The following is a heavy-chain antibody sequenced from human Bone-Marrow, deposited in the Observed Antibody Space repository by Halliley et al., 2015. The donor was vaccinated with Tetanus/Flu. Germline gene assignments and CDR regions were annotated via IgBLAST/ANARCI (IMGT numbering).Heavy chain of an antibody. CDR3: ARDSVDGILVPTSVPYFAH. J-gene: IGHJ4*02. CDR2: SYSGTT. Sequence: SYSGTTYYNPSLKSRLTISIYPSKNQFSLKLRSVTAADPAVYFCARDSVDGILVPTSVPYFAHWGQGTLVTVSS. D-gene: IGHD2-2*01. V-gene: IGHV4-31*02.